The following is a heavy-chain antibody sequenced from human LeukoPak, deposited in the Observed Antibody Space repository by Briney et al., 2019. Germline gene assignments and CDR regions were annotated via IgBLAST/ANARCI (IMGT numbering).Heavy chain of an antibody. CDR2: ISYDGSNK. J-gene: IGHJ6*03. CDR3: AREGCSSTSCYFNYYYYYMDV. Sequence: GGSLRLSCAASGFTFSSYAMHWVRQAPGKGLEWVAVISYDGSNKYYADSVKGRFTISRDNSKNTLYLQMNSLRAEDTAVYYCAREGCSSTSCYFNYYYYYMDVWGKGTTVTVSS. CDR1: GFTFSSYA. V-gene: IGHV3-30-3*01. D-gene: IGHD2-2*01.